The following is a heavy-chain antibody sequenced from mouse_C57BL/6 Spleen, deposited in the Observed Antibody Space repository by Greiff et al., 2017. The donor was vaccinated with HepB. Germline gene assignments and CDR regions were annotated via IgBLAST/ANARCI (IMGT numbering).Heavy chain of an antibody. D-gene: IGHD4-1*01. CDR3: ARNWDVDY. CDR2: IDPSDSHT. Sequence: QVQLQQPGAELVKPGASVKLSCKASGYTFTSYWMQWVKQRPGQGLEWIGEIDPSDSHTNYNQKFKGKATLTVDTSSSTAYMQLSSLTSEDSAVYYSARNWDVDYWGQGTTLTVSS. CDR1: GYTFTSYW. V-gene: IGHV1-50*01. J-gene: IGHJ2*01.